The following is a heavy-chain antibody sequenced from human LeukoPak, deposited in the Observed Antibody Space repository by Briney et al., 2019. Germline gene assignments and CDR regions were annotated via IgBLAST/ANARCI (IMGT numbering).Heavy chain of an antibody. D-gene: IGHD3-3*01. CDR2: ISGCGDST. V-gene: IGHV3-23*01. CDR3: AKDNGFLEWLINEIEY. Sequence: GGSLSLFCGPSGFTLSIYPMSCLRHAPEEGVVGVSAISGCGDSTHHADPEKGRFTISRENSKNTLYLQMNSLRAEDTAVYYCAKDNGFLEWLINEIEYWGQGTLVTVSS. J-gene: IGHJ4*02. CDR1: GFTLSIYP.